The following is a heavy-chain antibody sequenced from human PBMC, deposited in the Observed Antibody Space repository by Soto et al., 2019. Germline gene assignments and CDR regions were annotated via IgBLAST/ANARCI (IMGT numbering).Heavy chain of an antibody. CDR3: ARGDRYCSGGRCYSPLNWLDP. V-gene: IGHV4-34*01. D-gene: IGHD2-15*01. CDR2: INHSGST. CDR1: GGSFSGYY. Sequence: PSETLSLTCAVYGGSFSGYYWSWIRQPPGKGLEWIGEINHSGSTNYNPSPKSRVTISVDTSKNQFSLKLSSVTAADTAVYYCARGDRYCSGGRCYSPLNWLDPSGPGTLVTVYS. J-gene: IGHJ5*02.